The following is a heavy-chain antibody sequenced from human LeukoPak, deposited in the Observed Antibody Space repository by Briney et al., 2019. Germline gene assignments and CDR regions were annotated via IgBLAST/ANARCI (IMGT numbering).Heavy chain of an antibody. Sequence: GGSLRLSCAASGFIVNTNYMSWVRQAPGRGLEWVSFIYADGNTYYADSVKGRFTISRDISKNAVFLQMNSLRAEDTAVYYCARRAGAYSHPYDYWGQGTLVTVSS. J-gene: IGHJ4*02. D-gene: IGHD4/OR15-4a*01. V-gene: IGHV3-53*01. CDR1: GFIVNTNY. CDR3: ARRAGAYSHPYDY. CDR2: IYADGNT.